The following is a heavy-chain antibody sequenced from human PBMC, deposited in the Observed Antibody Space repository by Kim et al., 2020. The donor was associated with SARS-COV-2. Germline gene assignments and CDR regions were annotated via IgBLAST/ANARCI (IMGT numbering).Heavy chain of an antibody. Sequence: SETLSLTCAVYGGSFSDYYWGWIRQPPGKGLEWSGEIKHSGNTNYNPSLKSRVTISVDTSKNQFSLKLSSVTAADTAVYYCARRRSYLQWLLQAGWFDPWGQGTLVTVAS. V-gene: IGHV4-34*01. CDR3: ARRRSYLQWLLQAGWFDP. D-gene: IGHD6-19*01. CDR1: GGSFSDYY. J-gene: IGHJ5*02. CDR2: IKHSGNT.